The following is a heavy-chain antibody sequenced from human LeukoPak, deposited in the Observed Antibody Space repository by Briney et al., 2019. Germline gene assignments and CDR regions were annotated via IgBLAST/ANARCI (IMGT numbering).Heavy chain of an antibody. V-gene: IGHV4-30-2*01. CDR3: AREIQLWLRVDY. D-gene: IGHD5-18*01. J-gene: IGHJ4*02. Sequence: TASETLSLTCAVSGGSISSGGYSWSWIRQPPGKGLEWIGYIYHSGSTYYNPSLKSRVTISVDTSKSQFSLKLSSVTAADTAVYYCAREIQLWLRVDYWGQGTLIAVSS. CDR2: IYHSGST. CDR1: GGSISSGGYS.